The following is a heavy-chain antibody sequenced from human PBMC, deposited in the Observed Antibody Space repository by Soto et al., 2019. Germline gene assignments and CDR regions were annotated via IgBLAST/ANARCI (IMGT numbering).Heavy chain of an antibody. V-gene: IGHV3-23*01. J-gene: IGHJ4*02. CDR1: GFTFSSYA. D-gene: IGHD6-19*01. CDR2: ISGSGGST. Sequence: GGSLRLSCAASGFTFSSYAMSWVRQAPGKGLEWVSAISGSGGSTYYADSVKGRFTISRDNSKNTLYLQMNSLRAEDTAVYYCARIAAYSSGWDYFDYWGQGTLVTVSS. CDR3: ARIAAYSSGWDYFDY.